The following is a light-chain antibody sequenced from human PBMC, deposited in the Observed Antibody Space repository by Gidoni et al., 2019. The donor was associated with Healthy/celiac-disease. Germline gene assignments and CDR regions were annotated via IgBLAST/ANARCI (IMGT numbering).Light chain of an antibody. CDR1: QDISNY. CDR2: DAS. V-gene: IGKV1-33*01. CDR3: QQYDNLPLT. Sequence: DIPMPQSPSSLSASVGDRVTITCQASQDISNYLNWYQQKPGKDPKLLIYDASNLETGVPSRFSGSGSGTDFTFTISSLQPEDIATYYCQQYDNLPLTFGGGTKVE. J-gene: IGKJ4*01.